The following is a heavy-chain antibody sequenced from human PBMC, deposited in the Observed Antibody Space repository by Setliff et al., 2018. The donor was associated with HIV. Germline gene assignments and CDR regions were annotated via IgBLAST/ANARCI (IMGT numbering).Heavy chain of an antibody. J-gene: IGHJ4*02. Sequence: PSETLSLTCTVSGGSISSYYWSWIRQPPGKGLEWIGYIYYSGSTNYNPSLKSRVTISVDTSKNQFSLKLSSVTAADTAVYYCARQNWNPYYFDYWGQGTLVTVSS. V-gene: IGHV4-59*08. CDR2: IYYSGST. CDR1: GGSISSYY. CDR3: ARQNWNPYYFDY. D-gene: IGHD1-1*01.